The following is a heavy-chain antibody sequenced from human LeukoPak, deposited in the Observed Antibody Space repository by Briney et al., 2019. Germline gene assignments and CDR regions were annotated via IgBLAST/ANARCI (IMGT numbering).Heavy chain of an antibody. J-gene: IGHJ3*02. Sequence: GGSLRLSCTVSGFTVSSNSMSWVRQAPGKGLEWVSFIYSGTIHYSDSVKGRFTISRDNSKNTLYLQMNSLRAEDMAVYYCAREAPDYYDSSGLDAFDIWGQGTMVTVSS. V-gene: IGHV3-53*01. CDR2: IYSGTI. CDR3: AREAPDYYDSSGLDAFDI. CDR1: GFTVSSNS. D-gene: IGHD3-22*01.